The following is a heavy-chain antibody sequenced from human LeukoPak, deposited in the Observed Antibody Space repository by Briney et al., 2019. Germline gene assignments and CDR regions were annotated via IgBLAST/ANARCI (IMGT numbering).Heavy chain of an antibody. D-gene: IGHD1-26*01. CDR2: IYSGGGT. Sequence: GGSLRLSCAASGFTVCSNYMSWVRQAPGKGLQWVLVIYSGGGTYYADSVNGRITISRDNSKNTLYHQMNNVRPEDTAMYYCARDPTYCYFDYWGQGTLVTVSS. CDR3: ARDPTYCYFDY. CDR1: GFTVCSNY. J-gene: IGHJ4*02. V-gene: IGHV3-66*02.